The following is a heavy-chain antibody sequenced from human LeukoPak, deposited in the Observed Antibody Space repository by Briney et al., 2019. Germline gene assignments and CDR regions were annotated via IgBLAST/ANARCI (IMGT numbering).Heavy chain of an antibody. V-gene: IGHV1-18*01. CDR1: GYTFTSYG. CDR2: ISAYNGNT. J-gene: IGHJ5*02. CDR3: ARDRSTRPGAKYNWFDP. D-gene: IGHD4/OR15-4a*01. Sequence: ASVKVSCKASGYTFTSYGISWVRQAPGQGLEWMGWISAYNGNTNYAQKLQGRVTMTTDTSTSTAYMELRSLRSDDTAVYYCARDRSTRPGAKYNWFDPWGQGTLVTVSS.